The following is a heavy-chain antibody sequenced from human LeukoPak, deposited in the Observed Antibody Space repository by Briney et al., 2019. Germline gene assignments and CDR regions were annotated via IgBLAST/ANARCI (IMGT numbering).Heavy chain of an antibody. CDR2: IIPIFGTA. D-gene: IGHD3-22*01. CDR1: GGTFSSYA. Sequence: WASVKVSCKASGGTFSSYAISWVRQAPGQGLEWMGGIIPIFGTANYAQKFQGRVTITADESTSTAYMELSSLRSEDTAVYYCARNYYDSSGYHENLIYWGQGTLVTVSS. J-gene: IGHJ4*02. V-gene: IGHV1-69*01. CDR3: ARNYYDSSGYHENLIY.